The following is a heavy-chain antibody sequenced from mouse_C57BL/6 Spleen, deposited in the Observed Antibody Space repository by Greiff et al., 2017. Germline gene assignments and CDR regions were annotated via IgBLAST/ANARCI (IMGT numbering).Heavy chain of an antibody. V-gene: IGHV6-3*01. CDR2: IRLKSDNYAT. CDR1: GFTFSNYW. CDR3: TYYGSSYGYFDV. J-gene: IGHJ1*03. Sequence: EVKLVESGGGLVQPGGSMKLSCVASGFTFSNYWMNWVRQSPEKGLEWVAQIRLKSDNYATHYAESVKGRFTISRDDSKSSVYLHMNNLRAEDTGIYYCTYYGSSYGYFDVWGTGTTVTVSS. D-gene: IGHD1-1*01.